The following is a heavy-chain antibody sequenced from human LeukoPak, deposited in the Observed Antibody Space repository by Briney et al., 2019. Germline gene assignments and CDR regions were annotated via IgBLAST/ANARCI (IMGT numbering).Heavy chain of an antibody. CDR1: GFTFSDYY. Sequence: GGSLRLSCAASGFTFSDYYMSWIRQAPGQGLERVSYITSSGSTIYYADSVKGRFTISRDNAKNSRYLQMNSLRAEGTAVYYCARDVHGGAFDYWGQGTLVTVSS. CDR2: ITSSGSTI. CDR3: ARDVHGGAFDY. V-gene: IGHV3-11*01. D-gene: IGHD4-23*01. J-gene: IGHJ4*02.